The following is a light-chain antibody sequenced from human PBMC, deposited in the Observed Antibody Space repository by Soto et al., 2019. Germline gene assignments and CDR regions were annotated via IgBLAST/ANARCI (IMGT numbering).Light chain of an antibody. V-gene: IGKV3-20*01. CDR1: QTVRNNY. Sequence: EIVLTQSPGTLSLSPGERATLSCRASQTVRNNYLAWYQQKPGQAPRLLIYNSSTRPTGIPDRFSGSGSGTDFTLTISRLEPEDFALYFCQQYRDFPPPCGQGTRVEIK. CDR3: QQYRDFPPP. CDR2: NSS. J-gene: IGKJ1*01.